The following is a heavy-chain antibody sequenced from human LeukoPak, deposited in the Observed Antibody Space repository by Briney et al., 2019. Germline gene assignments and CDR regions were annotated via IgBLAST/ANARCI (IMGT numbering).Heavy chain of an antibody. CDR3: ARGSITTRIYSGSYDY. V-gene: IGHV3-48*04. Sequence: GGSLRLSCAASGFTFSSYSMSWIRQAPGKGLEWVSYISSSGSTIYYADSVKGRFTISRDNAKNSLYLQMNSLRAEDTAVYYCARGSITTRIYSGSYDYWGQGTLVTVSS. CDR2: ISSSGSTI. D-gene: IGHD1-26*01. J-gene: IGHJ4*02. CDR1: GFTFSSYS.